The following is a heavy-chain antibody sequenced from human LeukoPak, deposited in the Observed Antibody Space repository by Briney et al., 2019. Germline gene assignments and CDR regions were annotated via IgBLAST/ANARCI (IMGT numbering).Heavy chain of an antibody. D-gene: IGHD1-26*01. V-gene: IGHV3-43*02. CDR3: AKGVRSGTYYDCFDP. J-gene: IGHJ5*02. Sequence: GGSLRLSCVASGFTLYDSALHWVRQAPGKGLEWISLISGDGDNTYYADSVKGRFTISRDTSTNSLYLQMSSLRAEDTAFYYCAKGVRSGTYYDCFDPLGQGTLVTVSS. CDR1: GFTLYDSA. CDR2: ISGDGDNT.